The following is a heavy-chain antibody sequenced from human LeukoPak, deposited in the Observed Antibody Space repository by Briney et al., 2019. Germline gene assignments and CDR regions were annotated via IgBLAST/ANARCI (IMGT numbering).Heavy chain of an antibody. CDR2: IYTSGST. D-gene: IGHD5-18*01. J-gene: IGHJ6*03. CDR1: TDSLRSYY. Sequence: SETLSLTCTVSTDSLRSYYCTWIRQPAGKGLEWIGRIYTSGSTNYNPSLKSRVTISVDTSKNQFSLKLSSVTAADTAVYYCAREYSRFKTYYMDVWGKGTTVTISS. V-gene: IGHV4-4*07. CDR3: AREYSRFKTYYMDV.